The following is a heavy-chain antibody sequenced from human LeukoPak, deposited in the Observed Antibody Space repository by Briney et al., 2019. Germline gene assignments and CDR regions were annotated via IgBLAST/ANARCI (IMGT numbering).Heavy chain of an antibody. J-gene: IGHJ6*02. CDR3: ARGYYQVDYYGLDV. Sequence: PSQTLSLTCTVSGGSISSGSYYWSWIRQPAGRGLQWIGRIYTSGITNYNPSLKSRVTISIDTSKNHFSVKLTSVTAADTAVYFCARGYYQVDYYGLDVWGQGTTVTVSS. CDR2: IYTSGIT. V-gene: IGHV4-61*02. D-gene: IGHD3-10*01. CDR1: GGSISSGSYY.